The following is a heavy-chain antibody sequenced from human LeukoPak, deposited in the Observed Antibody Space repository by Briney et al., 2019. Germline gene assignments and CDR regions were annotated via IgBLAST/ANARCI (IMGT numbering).Heavy chain of an antibody. CDR3: ARRVLGPYYFDL. CDR1: GVSFRGYY. J-gene: IGHJ2*01. D-gene: IGHD3-10*01. V-gene: IGHV4-34*01. Sequence: SETLSLTCAGYGVSFRGYYWSWLRQPPGKGLEGIGEIHYTGATNYKPSLKSRVTISGDPSKNQFSLRVSSVTAADTAVYYCARRVLGPYYFDLWGLGTLVTVSS. CDR2: IHYTGAT.